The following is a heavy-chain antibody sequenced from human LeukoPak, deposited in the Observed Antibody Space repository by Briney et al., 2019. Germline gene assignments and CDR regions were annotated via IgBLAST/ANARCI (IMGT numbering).Heavy chain of an antibody. CDR1: GFNVSNNY. CDR3: AISGLGFGEFRGLDY. V-gene: IGHV3-53*01. CDR2: IFSSGPT. D-gene: IGHD3-10*01. J-gene: IGHJ4*02. Sequence: GRSLRLSCAASGFNVSNNYMNWVRQAPGKGLEWVSVIFSSGPTYYADSVKGRFTISRDTSKNALYLQMNSLRAEDTAVYYCAISGLGFGEFRGLDYWGQGTLVTASS.